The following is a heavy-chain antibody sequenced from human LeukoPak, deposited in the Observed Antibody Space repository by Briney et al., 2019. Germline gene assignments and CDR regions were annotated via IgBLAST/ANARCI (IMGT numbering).Heavy chain of an antibody. Sequence: GRSLRLSCAASGFTFDDYAMHWVRQAPGKGLEWVSGISWNSGSIGYADSVKGRFTISRDNAKNSLYLQMNSLRAEDTALYYCAKGSFSGGYSSGWWDYWGQGTLVTVSS. CDR3: AKGSFSGGYSSGWWDY. V-gene: IGHV3-9*01. CDR2: ISWNSGSI. CDR1: GFTFDDYA. D-gene: IGHD6-19*01. J-gene: IGHJ4*02.